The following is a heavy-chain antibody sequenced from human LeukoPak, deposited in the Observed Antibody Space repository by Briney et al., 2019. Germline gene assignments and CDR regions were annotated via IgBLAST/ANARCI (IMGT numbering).Heavy chain of an antibody. Sequence: SETLSLTCTVSLDSTTSNCWSWVRHPPGKGLEWIGEIHRSGSTNYTPSLQSRVTISIARSKTQIALELSSVTAADTAVYYCAREIVGGFNPGAYWGQGTLVTVSS. CDR2: IHRSGST. CDR1: LDSTTSNC. V-gene: IGHV4-4*02. J-gene: IGHJ4*02. D-gene: IGHD1-14*01. CDR3: AREIVGGFNPGAY.